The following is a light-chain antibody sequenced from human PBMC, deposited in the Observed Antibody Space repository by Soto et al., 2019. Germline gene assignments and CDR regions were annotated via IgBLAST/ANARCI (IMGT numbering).Light chain of an antibody. CDR3: QSYDSSLSGSV. Sequence: QSVLTQPPSVSGAPGQRVIISCTGSSSNIGAGYDVHWYQQLPGTAPQLLIYGNNNRPSGVPDRISGSKSATSASLAITGLQAEDEGDYYCQSYDSSLSGSVFGGGTKLTVL. CDR1: SSNIGAGYD. CDR2: GNN. V-gene: IGLV1-40*01. J-gene: IGLJ2*01.